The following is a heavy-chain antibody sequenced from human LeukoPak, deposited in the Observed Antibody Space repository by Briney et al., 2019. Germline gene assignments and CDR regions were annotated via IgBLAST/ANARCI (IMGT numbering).Heavy chain of an antibody. CDR3: ARDYDSSGFYDY. CDR1: GFTFSSYD. D-gene: IGHD3-22*01. Sequence: GGSLRLSCAASGFTFSSYDMHWVRQAPGKGLEWVSSISSSGSNIYYADSVKGRFTISRDNAKNSLYLQMNSLRAEDTAVYYCARDYDSSGFYDYWGQGTLVTVSS. CDR2: ISSSGSNI. V-gene: IGHV3-21*01. J-gene: IGHJ4*02.